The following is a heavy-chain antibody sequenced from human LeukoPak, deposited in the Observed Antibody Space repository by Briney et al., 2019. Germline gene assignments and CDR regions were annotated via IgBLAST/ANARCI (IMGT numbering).Heavy chain of an antibody. CDR3: ASHPMTTVSWFDP. J-gene: IGHJ5*02. Sequence: PSETLSLTCTVSGGSISSYYWSWIRQPPGKGLEWIGYIYYSGSTNYNPSLKSRVTISVDTSKNQFSLKLSSVTAADTAVYYCASHPMTTVSWFDPWGQETLVTVSS. CDR1: GGSISSYY. CDR2: IYYSGST. D-gene: IGHD4-11*01. V-gene: IGHV4-59*08.